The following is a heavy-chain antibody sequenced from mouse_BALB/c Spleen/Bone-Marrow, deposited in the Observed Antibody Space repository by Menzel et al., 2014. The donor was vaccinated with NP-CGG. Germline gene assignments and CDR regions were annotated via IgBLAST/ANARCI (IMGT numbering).Heavy chain of an antibody. CDR1: GFSLTSYG. Sequence: VQLQQSGQGLVQPSQSLSITCTVSGFSLTSYGVYWVRQSPGKGLEWLGVIWSGGSTDYNAAFISRLSISKDNSKSQVFFKMNSLQSNDTAIYYCARNRDWDGAMDYWGQGTSVTVSS. J-gene: IGHJ4*01. V-gene: IGHV2-2*03. D-gene: IGHD4-1*01. CDR3: ARNRDWDGAMDY. CDR2: IWSGGST.